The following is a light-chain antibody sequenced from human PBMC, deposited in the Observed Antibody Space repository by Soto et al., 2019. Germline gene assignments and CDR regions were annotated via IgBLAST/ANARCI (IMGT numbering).Light chain of an antibody. CDR2: EVT. Sequence: QSALTQPASVSGSPGQSITISCTGTGSDVGAYNYVSWYHPHPGKAPKLLIFEVTNRPSGVSNRFSGSKSGNTASLTISGLQAEDEADYYCSSYTGSSTPVVFGGGTKLPVL. CDR1: GSDVGAYNY. J-gene: IGLJ2*01. V-gene: IGLV2-14*01. CDR3: SSYTGSSTPVV.